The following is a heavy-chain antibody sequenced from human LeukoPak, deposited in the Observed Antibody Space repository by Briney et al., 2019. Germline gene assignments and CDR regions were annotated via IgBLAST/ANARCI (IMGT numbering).Heavy chain of an antibody. CDR2: ISVTGDIT. CDR3: AKSHITRYPLQYYFDL. D-gene: IGHD2-21*01. Sequence: GGSLRLSCAASALTFLSYAMRWLRQTPQKGLEWVSGISVTGDITYYADSVKGRFTIARDNSSTTLYLQLNSMREDDAVVYYCAKSHITRYPLQYYFDLWGQGAQVIVSS. J-gene: IGHJ4*02. V-gene: IGHV3-23*01. CDR1: ALTFLSYA.